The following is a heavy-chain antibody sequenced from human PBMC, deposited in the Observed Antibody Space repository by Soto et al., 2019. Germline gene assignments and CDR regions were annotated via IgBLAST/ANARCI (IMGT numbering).Heavy chain of an antibody. J-gene: IGHJ4*02. V-gene: IGHV3-21*01. CDR3: ARDRHGYSYGTMEY. Sequence: GESLKISCAASGFTFSSYSMNWSRQAPGNGLEWVSSMSSSSSYIYYADSVKGRFTISRDNAKNSLYLQMNSPRAEDTAVYYCARDRHGYSYGTMEYWGQGTMVTVSS. CDR1: GFTFSSYS. CDR2: MSSSSSYI. D-gene: IGHD5-18*01.